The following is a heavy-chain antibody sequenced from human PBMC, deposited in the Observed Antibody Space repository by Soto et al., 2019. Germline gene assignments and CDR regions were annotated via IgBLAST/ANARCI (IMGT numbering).Heavy chain of an antibody. Sequence: HPGGSLRLSCAASGFLVMSNYMSCFRQAPGNGLGWVSYIRSSSSTIYYADSVKGRFTISRDNAKNSLYLQMNSLRDEDTAVYYCARAFRGYSYGLAFDYWGQGTLVTVSS. CDR2: IRSSSSTI. CDR1: GFLVMSNY. D-gene: IGHD5-18*01. V-gene: IGHV3-48*02. CDR3: ARAFRGYSYGLAFDY. J-gene: IGHJ4*02.